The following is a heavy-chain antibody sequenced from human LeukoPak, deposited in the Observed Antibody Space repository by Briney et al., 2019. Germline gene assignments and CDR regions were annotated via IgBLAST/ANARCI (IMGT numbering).Heavy chain of an antibody. D-gene: IGHD2-15*01. Sequence: GASVKVSCKPSGFTLNTYDFNWVRQAPGQGLEWVGWISPYNGDSKYAQRLQGRVTMTTDASTSTAYMELRSLRSDDTAVYYCTRYCSGGACYAYDAFDIWGQGTMVTVSS. CDR3: TRYCSGGACYAYDAFDI. CDR1: GFTLNTYD. J-gene: IGHJ3*02. CDR2: ISPYNGDS. V-gene: IGHV1-18*01.